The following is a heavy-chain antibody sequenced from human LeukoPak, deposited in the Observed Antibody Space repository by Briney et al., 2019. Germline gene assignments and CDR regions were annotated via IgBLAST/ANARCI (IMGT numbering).Heavy chain of an antibody. CDR2: IYHTGPT. J-gene: IGHJ6*03. CDR1: GGSISSGSYY. Sequence: SQTLSLTCTVSGGSISSGSYYWGWIRQPPGKGLEWIGSIYHTGPTYYNPSLKSRVTISLDTSKNQFSLKVTSVTAADTAVYYCARVGPWVNPDYYYYYMDVWGKGTTVTVSS. CDR3: ARVGPWVNPDYYYYYMDV. V-gene: IGHV4-39*02. D-gene: IGHD1-14*01.